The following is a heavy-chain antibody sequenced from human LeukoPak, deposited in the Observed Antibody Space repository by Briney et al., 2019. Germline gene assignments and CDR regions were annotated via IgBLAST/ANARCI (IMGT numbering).Heavy chain of an antibody. CDR1: GYSFTSYW. V-gene: IGHV5-51*01. CDR3: ARPGQLGEYTPYYFDY. D-gene: IGHD3-16*01. Sequence: GESLKISCKGSGYSFTSYWIGWVRPMSGKGLEWMVIIYPGDSDTRYSPSFQGQVTISADKSISTAYLQWSSLKASDTAMYYCARPGQLGEYTPYYFDYWGQGVLVTVSS. CDR2: IYPGDSDT. J-gene: IGHJ4*02.